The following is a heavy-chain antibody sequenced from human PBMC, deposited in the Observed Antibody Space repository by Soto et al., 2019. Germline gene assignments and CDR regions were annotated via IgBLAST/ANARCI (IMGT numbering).Heavy chain of an antibody. D-gene: IGHD6-13*01. Sequence: VQLVESGGGVVQPGRSLRLSCAASGFIFSTYTMHWVRQAPGKGLEWLTVMSYDGSQKYYADSVKGRLTISRDNSKNTLYLQMTSLRAEDTAVYHCAIAKSSSWHNFDYWGQGTLVTVSS. CDR3: AIAKSSSWHNFDY. V-gene: IGHV3-30-3*01. CDR2: MSYDGSQK. J-gene: IGHJ4*02. CDR1: GFIFSTYT.